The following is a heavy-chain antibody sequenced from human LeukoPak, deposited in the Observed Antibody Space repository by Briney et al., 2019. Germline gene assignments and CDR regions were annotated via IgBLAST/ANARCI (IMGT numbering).Heavy chain of an antibody. CDR3: ARGRDGYNYYYFDY. Sequence: GGSLRLSCAASGFTFSNYSMNWVRQAPGKGLEWVSSISSSSSYIYYADSVKGRFTISRDNAKNSLYLQMNSLRAEATAVYYCARGRDGYNYYYFDYWGQGTLVTVSS. D-gene: IGHD5-24*01. CDR2: ISSSSSYI. J-gene: IGHJ4*02. CDR1: GFTFSNYS. V-gene: IGHV3-21*01.